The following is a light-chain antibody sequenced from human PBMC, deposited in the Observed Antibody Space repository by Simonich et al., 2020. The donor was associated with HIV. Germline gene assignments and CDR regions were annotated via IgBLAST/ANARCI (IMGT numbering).Light chain of an antibody. CDR1: QSVSSN. CDR3: QQYNKWPPWT. CDR2: GAS. J-gene: IGKJ1*01. V-gene: IGKV3-15*01. Sequence: EIVMTQSPATLSVSPGERATLSCRASQSVSSNLAWYQQKPGQAPRLLIYGASTRATGIPARFRGSGSGTEFTLTISSLQSEDFAVYYCQQYNKWPPWTFGQGTKVEI.